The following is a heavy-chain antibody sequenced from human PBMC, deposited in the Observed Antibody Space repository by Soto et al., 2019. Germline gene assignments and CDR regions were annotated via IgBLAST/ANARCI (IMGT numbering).Heavy chain of an antibody. Sequence: SETLSLTCAVYGGSFSGYYWSWIRQPPGKGLEWIGEINHSGSTNYNPSLKSRVTISVDTSKNQFSLKLSSVTAADTAVYYCARDNIAAAAPGDVWGKGTTVTVSS. J-gene: IGHJ6*04. V-gene: IGHV4-34*01. CDR3: ARDNIAAAAPGDV. CDR1: GGSFSGYY. CDR2: INHSGST. D-gene: IGHD6-13*01.